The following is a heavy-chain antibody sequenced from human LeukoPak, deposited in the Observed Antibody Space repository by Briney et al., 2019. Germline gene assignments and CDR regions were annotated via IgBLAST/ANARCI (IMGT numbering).Heavy chain of an antibody. V-gene: IGHV3-23*01. CDR3: AKDYDEMATIVYYFDY. J-gene: IGHJ4*02. CDR2: ISGSGGST. CDR1: GFTFSSYG. D-gene: IGHD5-24*01. Sequence: GGTLRLSCAASGFTFSSYGMSWVRQAPGKGLEWVSAISGSGGSTYYADSVKGRFTISRDNSKNTLYLQMNSLRAEDTAVYYCAKDYDEMATIVYYFDYWGQGTLVTVSS.